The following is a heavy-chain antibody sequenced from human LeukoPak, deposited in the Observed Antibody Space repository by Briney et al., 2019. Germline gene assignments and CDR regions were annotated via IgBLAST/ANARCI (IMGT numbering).Heavy chain of an antibody. CDR3: AGYSNSWLGWFDP. CDR2: IYYSGST. D-gene: IGHD6-13*01. Sequence: ETLSLTCTVSGGSISSYYWSWIRQPPGKGLEWIGYIYYSGSTNYNPSLKSRVTISVDTSKNQFSLKLSSVTAADTAVYYCAGYSNSWLGWFDPWGQGTLVTVSS. CDR1: GGSISSYY. J-gene: IGHJ5*02. V-gene: IGHV4-59*01.